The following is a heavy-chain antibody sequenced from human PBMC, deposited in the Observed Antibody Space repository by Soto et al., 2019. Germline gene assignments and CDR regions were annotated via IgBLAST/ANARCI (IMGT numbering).Heavy chain of an antibody. CDR2: INPNSGGT. CDR1: GYTFTGHY. J-gene: IGHJ6*02. D-gene: IGHD6-6*01. CDR3: AREFSSSSDYYYYGMDV. V-gene: IGHV1-2*04. Sequence: ASVKVSCKASGYTFTGHYMHWVRQAPGQGLEWMGWINPNSGGTNYAQKFQGWVTMTRDTSISTAYMELSRLRSDDTAVYYCAREFSSSSDYYYYGMDVWGQGTTVTVSS.